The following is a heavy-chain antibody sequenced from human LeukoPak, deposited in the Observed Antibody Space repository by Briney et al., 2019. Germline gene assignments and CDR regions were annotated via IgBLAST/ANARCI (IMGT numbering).Heavy chain of an antibody. J-gene: IGHJ4*02. CDR2: INPNSGGT. Sequence: ASVTVSCKASGYTFTGYYMHWVRQAPGQGLEWMGWINPNSGGTNYAQKFQGRVTMTRDTSISTAYMELSRLRSDDTAVYYCARPRRYCSGGSCYSAVDYWGQGTLVTVSS. CDR3: ARPRRYCSGGSCYSAVDY. V-gene: IGHV1-2*02. CDR1: GYTFTGYY. D-gene: IGHD2-15*01.